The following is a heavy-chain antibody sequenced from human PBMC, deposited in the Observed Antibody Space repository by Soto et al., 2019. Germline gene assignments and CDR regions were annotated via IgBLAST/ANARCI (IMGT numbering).Heavy chain of an antibody. CDR1: GFTFSSYS. V-gene: IGHV3-21*01. CDR3: ARDQVPGLDAFDI. CDR2: ISRSAGNT. J-gene: IGHJ3*02. Sequence: PGGSLTLSCAASGFTFSSYSMNWVRQAPGKGLEWVSSISRSAGNTYYADSVKGRFTISRDNAKNSMYLQMNSLRAEDTAVYYCARDQVPGLDAFDIWGQGTMVTVSS.